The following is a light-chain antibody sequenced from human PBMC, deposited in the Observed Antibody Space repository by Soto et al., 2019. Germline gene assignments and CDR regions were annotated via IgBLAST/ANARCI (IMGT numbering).Light chain of an antibody. CDR2: YDN. V-gene: IGLV1-44*01. CDR3: AAWDDSLNGRV. Sequence: SVLTQPPSASGTPGQSVTISCSGSNSNIGSNTVNWYQQLPGTAPKLLIYYDNLRPSGVPDRISGSKSGTSASLAISGLQSDDEADYYCAAWDDSLNGRVFGTGTKGTVL. CDR1: NSNIGSNT. J-gene: IGLJ1*01.